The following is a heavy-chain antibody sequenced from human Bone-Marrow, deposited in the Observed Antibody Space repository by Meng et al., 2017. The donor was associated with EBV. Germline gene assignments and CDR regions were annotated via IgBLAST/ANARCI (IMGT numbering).Heavy chain of an antibody. V-gene: IGHV1-8*01. J-gene: IGHJ5*02. CDR3: ARGRNYYGSGSYYIGFDP. D-gene: IGHD3-10*01. CDR2: MNPNSGNT. CDR1: GYTFTRYD. Sequence: QGTVVHSGAEVKKPCASGKVTCKASGYTFTRYDINWVRQATGQGLEWMGWMNPNSGNTGYAQKFQGRVTMTRNTSISTAYMELSSLRSEDTAVYYCARGRNYYGSGSYYIGFDPWGQGTLVTVSS.